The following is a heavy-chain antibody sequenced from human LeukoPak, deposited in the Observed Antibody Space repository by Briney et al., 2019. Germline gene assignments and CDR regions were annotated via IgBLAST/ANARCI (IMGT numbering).Heavy chain of an antibody. V-gene: IGHV3-23*01. CDR3: AKQLGYCSDGSCYFPY. D-gene: IGHD2-15*01. CDR1: GFTFSSSA. Sequence: PGGSLRLSFAASGFTFSSSAMSWVRQAPGKGLEWFSAISNNGGYTYYADSVQGRFTISRDNSKSTLCLQMNSLRAEDTAVYYCAKQLGYCSDGSCYFPYWGQGTLVTVSS. J-gene: IGHJ4*02. CDR2: ISNNGGYT.